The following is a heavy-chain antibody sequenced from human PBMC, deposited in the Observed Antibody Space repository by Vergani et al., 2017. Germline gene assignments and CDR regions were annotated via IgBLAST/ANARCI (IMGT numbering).Heavy chain of an antibody. J-gene: IGHJ5*02. CDR1: GGTFSSYA. D-gene: IGHD6-19*01. Sequence: QVQLVQSGAEVKKPGASVKVSCKASGGTFSSYAISWVRQAPGQGLEWMGRIIPILGIANYAQKFQGRVTITADESTSTAYMELSSLRSEDTAVYYCARQGPVFSSGHENWFDPWGQGTLVTVSS. V-gene: IGHV1-69*04. CDR3: ARQGPVFSSGHENWFDP. CDR2: IIPILGIA.